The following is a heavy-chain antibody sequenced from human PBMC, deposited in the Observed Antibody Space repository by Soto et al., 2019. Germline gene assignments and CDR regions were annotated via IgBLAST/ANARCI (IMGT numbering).Heavy chain of an antibody. Sequence: EVQLLESGGGLVQPGGSLRLSCAASGFTFSSFAMNWVRLAPGKGLEWVSTISTSVDTTYYSASVRGRFIISRDNSDNTLYLQMHSLRAEDTAIYYCARSTGGRRSEYYYYYYMAVWGKGTTVTVSS. CDR2: ISTSVDTT. V-gene: IGHV3-23*01. CDR1: GFTFSSFA. J-gene: IGHJ6*03. CDR3: ARSTGGRRSEYYYYYYMAV.